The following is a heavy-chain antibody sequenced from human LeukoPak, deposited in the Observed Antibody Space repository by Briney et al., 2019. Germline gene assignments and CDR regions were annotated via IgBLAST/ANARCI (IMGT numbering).Heavy chain of an antibody. Sequence: SETVSHPCAVYGGSFSGYYWSWIRQPPGKGLEWIGEIYHSGSTNYNPSLKSRVTISVDTSKNQFSLKLSSVTAADTAVYYCASRLDVYYSAPFDYWGQGTLVTVAS. D-gene: IGHD5-24*01. CDR1: GGSFSGYY. CDR2: IYHSGST. CDR3: ASRLDVYYSAPFDY. V-gene: IGHV4-34*01. J-gene: IGHJ4*02.